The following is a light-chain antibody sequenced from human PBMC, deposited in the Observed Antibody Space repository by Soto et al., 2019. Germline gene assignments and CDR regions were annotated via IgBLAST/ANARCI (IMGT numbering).Light chain of an antibody. J-gene: IGKJ1*01. CDR2: AAS. CDR1: QSVSSN. V-gene: IGKV3-15*01. CDR3: QQYNGWPS. Sequence: EIVMTQSPATLSVSPGDRATLSCRASQSVSSNLAWYQQKPGQAPGLLIYAASTRATGIPGRFSGSGSGTEFPLTSSSLQSEDSADYYWQQYNGWPSFGQGTKVEIE.